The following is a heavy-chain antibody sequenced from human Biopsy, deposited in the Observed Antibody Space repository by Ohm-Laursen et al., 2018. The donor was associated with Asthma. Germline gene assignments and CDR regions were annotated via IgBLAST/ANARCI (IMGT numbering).Heavy chain of an antibody. V-gene: IGHV3-30*01. CDR3: VGDGTDDAFDI. CDR1: GFSFSNFA. J-gene: IGHJ3*02. Sequence: LRLSCAASGFSFSNFAIHWVRQAPGKGLEWVGVISKDASTQDYADSVKGRFTMARDNSKNTLDLQMNSLREEDTAVYYCVGDGTDDAFDIWGQGTVVSVSS. D-gene: IGHD1-1*01. CDR2: ISKDASTQ.